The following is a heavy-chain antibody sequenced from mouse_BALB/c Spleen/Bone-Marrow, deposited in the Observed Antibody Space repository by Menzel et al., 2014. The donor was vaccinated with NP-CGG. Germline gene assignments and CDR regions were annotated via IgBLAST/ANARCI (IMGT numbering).Heavy chain of an antibody. Sequence: EVKLVESGGGLVQPGGSLKLSCAASGFDFSRYWMSWVRQAPGKGLEWIGEINPHSSTINYTPSLKDKFIISRDNAKNTLYLQMSKVRSEDTALYYCARLGDRGWFAYWGQGTLVTVSA. D-gene: IGHD3-3*01. J-gene: IGHJ3*01. CDR1: GFDFSRYW. V-gene: IGHV4-1*02. CDR2: INPHSSTI. CDR3: ARLGDRGWFAY.